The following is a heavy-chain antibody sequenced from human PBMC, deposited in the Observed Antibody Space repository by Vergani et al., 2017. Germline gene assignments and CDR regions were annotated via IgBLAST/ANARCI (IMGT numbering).Heavy chain of an antibody. J-gene: IGHJ5*02. V-gene: IGHV5-51*01. Sequence: EVQLVQSGAEVKKPGESLKISCKASGYSFTRYRIGWVRQMPGKGLGWMGIIYPGDSDTRYVPSFQGQVTIPAHKSISTAYLQWSSRNAADTAMYYCARSIVRGVIIGMFDPWGQGTLVTVSS. D-gene: IGHD3-10*01. CDR1: GYSFTRYR. CDR2: IYPGDSDT. CDR3: ARSIVRGVIIGMFDP.